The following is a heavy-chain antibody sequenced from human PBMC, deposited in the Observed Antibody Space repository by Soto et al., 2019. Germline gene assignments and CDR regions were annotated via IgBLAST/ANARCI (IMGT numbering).Heavy chain of an antibody. J-gene: IGHJ6*02. CDR2: ISYDGSNK. CDR1: GFTFSSYA. Sequence: GGSLRLSCAASGFTFSSYAMHWVRQAPGKGLEWVAVISYDGSNKYYADSVKGRFTISRDNSKNTLYLQMNSLRAEDTAVYYCARDDKADYDSFYGMDVWGQGTTVTVSS. D-gene: IGHD3-22*01. V-gene: IGHV3-30-3*01. CDR3: ARDDKADYDSFYGMDV.